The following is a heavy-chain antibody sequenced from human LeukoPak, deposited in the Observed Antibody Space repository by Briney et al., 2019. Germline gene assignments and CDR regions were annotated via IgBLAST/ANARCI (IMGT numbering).Heavy chain of an antibody. V-gene: IGHV4-59*10. CDR2: IYTSGST. CDR1: GGSFSDYY. J-gene: IGHJ4*02. D-gene: IGHD5-18*01. Sequence: SETLSLTCAVYGGSFSDYYWSWIRQPAGKGLEWIGRIYTSGSTNYNPSLKSRVTISVDTSKNQFSLKLSSVTAADTAVYHCARGRARYSYVRWGQGTLVTVSS. CDR3: ARGRARYSYVR.